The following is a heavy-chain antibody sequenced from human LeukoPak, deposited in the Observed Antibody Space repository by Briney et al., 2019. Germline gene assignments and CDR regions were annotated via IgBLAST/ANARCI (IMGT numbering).Heavy chain of an antibody. CDR3: ARSSGGQPDP. V-gene: IGHV4-31*03. CDR2: IYYTGRT. Sequence: SDTLSLTCTVSGGSVTIGAYYWSWIRQLPGKGLEWIGYIYYTGRTEYNPSLESRVTISLDQSKNQFALRLSSVTAADTAVYYCARSSGGQPDPWGQGTLVTVSS. D-gene: IGHD2-15*01. CDR1: GGSVTIGAYY. J-gene: IGHJ5*02.